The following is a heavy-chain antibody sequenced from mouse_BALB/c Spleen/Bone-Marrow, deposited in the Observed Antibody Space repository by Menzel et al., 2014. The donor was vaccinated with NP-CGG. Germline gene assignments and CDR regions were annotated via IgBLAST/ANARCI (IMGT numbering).Heavy chain of an antibody. CDR2: INPDSSTI. Sequence: EVKVVESGGGLVQPGGSLKLSCAASGFDFSSYWMNWVRQAPGKGLEWVGEINPDSSTINYTPSLKDKFIISRDNAKNTLYLQMSKVRSEDTALYYCARLHYYGYGAYWGQGTLVTVSA. V-gene: IGHV4-1*02. J-gene: IGHJ3*01. CDR3: ARLHYYGYGAY. D-gene: IGHD1-2*01. CDR1: GFDFSSYW.